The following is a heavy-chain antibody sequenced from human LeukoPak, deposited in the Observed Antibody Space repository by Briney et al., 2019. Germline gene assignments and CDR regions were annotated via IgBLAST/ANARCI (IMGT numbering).Heavy chain of an antibody. CDR3: ARGPSGYHNT. V-gene: IGHV3-74*03. Sequence: GGSLRLSCTASGFTFSGHWIHWVRQAPGMGLVWVSRINERGTDSMYAESVKGRFTISRDNAKNTVYLQMNSLRAEDTAVYYCARGPSGYHNTGGQGTLVTVSS. J-gene: IGHJ4*02. D-gene: IGHD5-12*01. CDR2: INERGTDS. CDR1: GFTFSGHW.